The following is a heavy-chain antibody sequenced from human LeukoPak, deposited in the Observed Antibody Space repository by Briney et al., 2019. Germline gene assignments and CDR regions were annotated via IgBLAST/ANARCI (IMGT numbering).Heavy chain of an antibody. V-gene: IGHV4-4*07. CDR2: IYTSGST. CDR3: ARRTDY. J-gene: IGHJ4*02. CDR1: GGSISSYY. D-gene: IGHD1-14*01. Sequence: SETLSLTCTVSGGSISSYYWSWIRQPAGKGLEWTGRIYTSGSTNYNSSLKSRVSMSVDTSKNHFSLKLSSVTAADTAVYYCARRTDYWGPGTLVTVSS.